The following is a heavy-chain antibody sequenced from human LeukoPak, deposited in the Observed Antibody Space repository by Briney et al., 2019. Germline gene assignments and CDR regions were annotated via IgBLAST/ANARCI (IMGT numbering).Heavy chain of an antibody. V-gene: IGHV3-11*01. J-gene: IGHJ4*02. CDR1: GFTFSDYY. D-gene: IGHD6-13*01. Sequence: PGGSLRLSCAASGFTFSDYYMSWIRQAPGKGLEWVSYISSSGSTIYYADSVKGRFTISRDNAKNSLYLQMNSLRAEDTAVYYCARENRQLRFRYFDYWGQGTLVTVSS. CDR2: ISSSGSTI. CDR3: ARENRQLRFRYFDY.